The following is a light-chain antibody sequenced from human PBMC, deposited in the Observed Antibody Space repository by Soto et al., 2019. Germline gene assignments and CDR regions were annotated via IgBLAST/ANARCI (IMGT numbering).Light chain of an antibody. J-gene: IGKJ5*01. CDR3: QHYAHNSPIT. CDR1: QSVSNR. CDR2: GSS. V-gene: IGKV3-20*01. Sequence: EIVLTQSPATLSLSPGETATLSCRASQSVSNRLAWYQQRPGQAPRLLFSGSSSMATGIPDRFSGSGSGTDFTLTIRRLEPEDFALYYCQHYAHNSPITFGQGTRLEIK.